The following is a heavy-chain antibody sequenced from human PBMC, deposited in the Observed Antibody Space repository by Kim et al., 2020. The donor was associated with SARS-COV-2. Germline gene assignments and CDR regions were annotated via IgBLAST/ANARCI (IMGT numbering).Heavy chain of an antibody. D-gene: IGHD6-19*01. Sequence: GGSLRLSCAASGFTFSSYSMNWVRQAPGKGLEWVSSISSSSSYIYYADSVKGRFTISRDNAKNSLYLQMNSLRAEDTAVYYCAREKIGSGSGWYIGLDYWGQGTLVTVSS. V-gene: IGHV3-21*01. CDR3: AREKIGSGSGWYIGLDY. J-gene: IGHJ4*02. CDR1: GFTFSSYS. CDR2: ISSSSSYI.